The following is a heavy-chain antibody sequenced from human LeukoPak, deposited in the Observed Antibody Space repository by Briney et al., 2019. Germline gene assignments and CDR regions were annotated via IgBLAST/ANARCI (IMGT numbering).Heavy chain of an antibody. D-gene: IGHD2-2*01. CDR3: AKAYCRSTSCYYYYYGMDV. Sequence: PGGSLSLSCSVSGFTFSNYAMHWVRQAPGKGLEYVSAITSDGGSTYYADSVKGRFTISRDNSKNTLYLQMSSLRGEDTAVYYCAKAYCRSTSCYYYYYGMDVWGKGTTVTVSS. V-gene: IGHV3-64D*06. CDR2: ITSDGGST. J-gene: IGHJ6*04. CDR1: GFTFSNYA.